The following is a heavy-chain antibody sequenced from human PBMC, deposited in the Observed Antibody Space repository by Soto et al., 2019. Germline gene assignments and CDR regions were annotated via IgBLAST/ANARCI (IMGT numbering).Heavy chain of an antibody. J-gene: IGHJ4*02. CDR2: INPHTGGT. D-gene: IGHD1-1*01. Sequence: QVQLVQSGAEVKKPGASVKVSCRASGYTFTRYSLHWVRQAPGQGLEWMGWINPHTGGTRFAQKFEGSVTLTSDTSVRTVYMELSRLRSDATAVFYCSVYFDDLQEASFWGQGTLVTVTS. CDR3: SVYFDDLQEASF. V-gene: IGHV1-2*02. CDR1: GYTFTRYS.